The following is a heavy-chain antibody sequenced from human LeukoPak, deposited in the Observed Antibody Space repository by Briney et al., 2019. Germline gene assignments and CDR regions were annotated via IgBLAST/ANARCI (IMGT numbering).Heavy chain of an antibody. CDR2: ISAYNGNT. V-gene: IGHV1-18*01. D-gene: IGHD3-10*01. CDR1: GYTFTSYG. J-gene: IGHJ6*02. CDR3: ARDQIPVRYGSGSRAAYYYYGMDV. Sequence: ASVKVSCKASGYTFTSYGISWVRQAPGQGLEWMGWISAYNGNTHYAQKLQGRVTMTTDTSTSTAYMELRSLRSDDTAVYYCARDQIPVRYGSGSRAAYYYYGMDVWGQGTSVTVSS.